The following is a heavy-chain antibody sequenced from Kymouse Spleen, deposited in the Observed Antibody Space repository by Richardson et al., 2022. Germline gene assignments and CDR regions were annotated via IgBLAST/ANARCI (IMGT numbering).Heavy chain of an antibody. CDR1: GGSISSSSYY. Sequence: QLQLQESGPGLVKPSETLSLTCTVSGGSISSSSYYWGWIRQPPGKGLEWIGSIYYSGSTYYNPSLKSRVTISVDTSKNQFSLKLSSVTAADTAVYYCARSSLAARPDRYYYGMDVWGQGTTVTVSS. V-gene: IGHV4-39*01. D-gene: IGHD6-6*01. J-gene: IGHJ6*02. CDR2: IYYSGST. CDR3: ARSSLAARPDRYYYGMDV.